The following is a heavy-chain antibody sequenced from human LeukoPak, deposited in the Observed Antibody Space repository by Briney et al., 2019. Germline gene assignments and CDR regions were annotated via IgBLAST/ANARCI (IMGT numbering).Heavy chain of an antibody. CDR2: ISYDGSNK. CDR1: GFTFSSYA. CDR3: AKESPRFDY. Sequence: GGSLRLSCAASGFTFSSYAMHWVRQAPGKGLEWVAVISYDGSNKYYADSVKGRFTISRDNSKNTLYLQMNSLRAEDTAVYYCAKESPRFDYWXXXTLVTXSS. J-gene: IGHJ4*01. V-gene: IGHV3-30*04.